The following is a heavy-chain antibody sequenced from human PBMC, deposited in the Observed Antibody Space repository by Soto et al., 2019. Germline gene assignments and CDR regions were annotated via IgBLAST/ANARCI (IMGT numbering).Heavy chain of an antibody. D-gene: IGHD3-3*01. Sequence: SLRLSCAASGFTVSSNYMSWVRQAPGKGLEWVSVIYSGGSTYYADSVKGRFTISRDNSKNTLYLQMNSLRAEDTAVYYCARGYDFWSGSPYYFDYWGQGTLVTVSS. J-gene: IGHJ4*02. CDR1: GFTVSSNY. CDR2: IYSGGST. V-gene: IGHV3-53*01. CDR3: ARGYDFWSGSPYYFDY.